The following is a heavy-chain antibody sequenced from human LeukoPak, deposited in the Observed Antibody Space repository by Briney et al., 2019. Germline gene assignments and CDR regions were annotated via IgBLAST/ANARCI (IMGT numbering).Heavy chain of an antibody. CDR3: ATRPITAPAGLH. CDR1: GYSFTNYA. D-gene: IGHD6-6*01. J-gene: IGHJ4*02. CDR2: INPYNGNT. Sequence: ASVKVSYKASGYSFTNYAISWVRQAPGQGLEWMGWINPYNGNTNYAQNLQGRVTMTTDTSTGTAYMELRSLRSDDTAVYYCATRPITAPAGLHWGQGTLVTVSS. V-gene: IGHV1-18*01.